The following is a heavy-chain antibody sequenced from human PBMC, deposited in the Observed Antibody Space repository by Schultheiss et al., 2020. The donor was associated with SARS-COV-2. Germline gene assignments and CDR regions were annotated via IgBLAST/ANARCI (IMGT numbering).Heavy chain of an antibody. J-gene: IGHJ6*02. CDR2: INHSGST. CDR3: ARSRIAARPTPARDYYYYGMEV. CDR1: GGSFSGYY. V-gene: IGHV4-34*01. Sequence: SETLSLTCAVYGGSFSGYYWSWIRQPPGKGLAWIGEINHSGSTNYNPSLKSRVTISVDTSKNQFSLKLSSVTAADTAVYYCARSRIAARPTPARDYYYYGMEVWGQATTVTVSS. D-gene: IGHD6-6*01.